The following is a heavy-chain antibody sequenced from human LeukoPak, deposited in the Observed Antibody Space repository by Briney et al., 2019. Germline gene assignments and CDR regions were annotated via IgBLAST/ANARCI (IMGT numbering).Heavy chain of an antibody. J-gene: IGHJ4*02. CDR2: INPNSGGT. Sequence: ASVKVSCKASGYTFTGYYMHWVRQAPGQRLEWMGWINPNSGGTNYAQKFQGWVTMTRDTSISTAYMELSRLRSDDTAVYYCARGENDYVWGSYRRRYYFDYWGQGTLVTVSS. D-gene: IGHD3-16*02. CDR3: ARGENDYVWGSYRRRYYFDY. V-gene: IGHV1-2*04. CDR1: GYTFTGYY.